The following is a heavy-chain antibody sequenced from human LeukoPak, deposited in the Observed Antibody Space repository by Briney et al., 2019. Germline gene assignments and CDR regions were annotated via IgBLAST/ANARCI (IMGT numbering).Heavy chain of an antibody. J-gene: IGHJ6*03. CDR3: ARLLRYSSSHYYYYYMDV. V-gene: IGHV4-39*01. CDR1: GGSIRTSSSY. CDR2: IYYSGST. Sequence: SETLSLACTVSGGSIRTSSSYWGWIRQPPGKGLEWIGSIYYSGSTYYNPSLKSRVTISVDTSKNQFSLKLSSVTAADSAVYYCARLLRYSSSHYYYYYMDVWGKGTTVTVSS. D-gene: IGHD6-13*01.